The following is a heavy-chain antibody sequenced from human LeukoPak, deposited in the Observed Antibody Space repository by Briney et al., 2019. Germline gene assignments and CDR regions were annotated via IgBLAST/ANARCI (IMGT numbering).Heavy chain of an antibody. J-gene: IGHJ4*02. V-gene: IGHV4-59*01. CDR3: TRGGYNYFDN. CDR2: SSYTGST. Sequence: PSETLSLTCTVSGGSISGYYWSWIRQPPGKGLEWIGYSSYTGSTDYNPSLKSRVTMSVDTSKNQFSLKLSSVTAADTAVYYCTRGGYNYFDNWGQGTLVTVSS. CDR1: GGSISGYY. D-gene: IGHD5-18*01.